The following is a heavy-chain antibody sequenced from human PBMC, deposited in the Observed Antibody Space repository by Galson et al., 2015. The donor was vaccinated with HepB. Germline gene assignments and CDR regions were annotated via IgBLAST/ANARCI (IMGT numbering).Heavy chain of an antibody. J-gene: IGHJ2*01. CDR1: GYTFTSYY. Sequence: SVKVSCKASGYTFTSYYMHWVRQAPGQGLEWMGIINPSGGSTSYAQKFQGRVTMTRDTSTSTVYMELSSLRSEDTAVYYCARGGQDSSSWWGGLTTFNWYFDLWGRGTLVTVSS. CDR3: ARGGQDSSSWWGGLTTFNWYFDL. V-gene: IGHV1-46*01. D-gene: IGHD6-13*01. CDR2: INPSGGST.